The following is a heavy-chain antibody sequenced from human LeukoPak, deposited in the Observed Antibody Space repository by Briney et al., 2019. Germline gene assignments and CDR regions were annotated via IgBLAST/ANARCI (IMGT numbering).Heavy chain of an antibody. CDR2: MNPNSGNT. CDR3: TRGSSGRRDN. V-gene: IGHV1-8*01. J-gene: IGHJ4*02. CDR1: GYTFTSCG. D-gene: IGHD6-19*01. Sequence: SVNVSCKASGYTFTSCGINWVRQATGQGLEWMGWMNPNSGNTGYGQSFQGRITMTRDISIGTAYMELSNLTSEDTAIYYCTRGSSGRRDNWGQGTLVTVSA.